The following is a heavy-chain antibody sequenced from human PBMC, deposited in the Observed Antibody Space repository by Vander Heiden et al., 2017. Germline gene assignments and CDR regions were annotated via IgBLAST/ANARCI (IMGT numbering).Heavy chain of an antibody. CDR2: IIHIFGTG. Sequence: QLQLVQSGPEVKKPWSSVKVSCKASVGTFSSYAFSGVRQAPGQGLEWMGGIIHIFGTGNFAQKFQGRVTITADESTSTAYMELSSLRYEETAVYYCARDHIRTYYYDTGGYYHFGYWGQGTLVTVSS. CDR3: ARDHIRTYYYDTGGYYHFGY. V-gene: IGHV1-69*01. CDR1: VGTFSSYA. D-gene: IGHD3-22*01. J-gene: IGHJ4*02.